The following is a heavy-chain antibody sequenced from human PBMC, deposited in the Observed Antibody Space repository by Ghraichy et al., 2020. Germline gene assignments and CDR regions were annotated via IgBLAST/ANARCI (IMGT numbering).Heavy chain of an antibody. D-gene: IGHD2-2*01. Sequence: GSLNISCAASGFTFSSYDMNWVRQAPGKGLEWVSSISSTSTYIFDADSVKGRFTISRDNAKKSLYLQMNSLRAEDTAVYYCARKMTCSSTTCYEAFDIWGQGTMVTVSS. CDR2: ISSTSTYI. CDR1: GFTFSSYD. J-gene: IGHJ3*02. CDR3: ARKMTCSSTTCYEAFDI. V-gene: IGHV3-21*01.